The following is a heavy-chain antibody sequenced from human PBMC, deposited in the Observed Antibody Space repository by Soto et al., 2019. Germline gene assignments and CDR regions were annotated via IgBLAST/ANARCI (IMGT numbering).Heavy chain of an antibody. J-gene: IGHJ6*02. D-gene: IGHD2-15*01. V-gene: IGHV1-69*12. CDR2: IMPIFRAP. CDR3: ASWLKGPDIGNYYYGMDV. Sequence: QVQLVQSGAEVKKPGSSVKVSCKASGGAFSDYDFSRVRQAPGQGLEWLGGIMPIFRAPDYAQKFQGRVTITADEFTRTAYMEMNSLRSEDTAVYYCASWLKGPDIGNYYYGMDVWGQGTTVTVS. CDR1: GGAFSDYD.